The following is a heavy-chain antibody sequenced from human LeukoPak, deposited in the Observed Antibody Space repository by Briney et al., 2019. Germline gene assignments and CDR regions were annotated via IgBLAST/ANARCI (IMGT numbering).Heavy chain of an antibody. CDR2: INPNSGGT. CDR3: ARVDRAVAGILYFDY. CDR1: GYTFTGYY. J-gene: IGHJ4*02. D-gene: IGHD6-19*01. Sequence: GASVKVSCKASGYTFTGYYMHWVRQAPGQGLEWMGRINPNSGGTNYAQKFQGRVTMTRDTSISTAYMELSRLRSDDTAVYYCARVDRAVAGILYFDYWGQGTLLTVSS. V-gene: IGHV1-2*06.